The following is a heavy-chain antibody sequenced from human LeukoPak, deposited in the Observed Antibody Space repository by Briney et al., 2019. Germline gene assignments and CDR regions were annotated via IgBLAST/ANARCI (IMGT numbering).Heavy chain of an antibody. CDR3: ARVAITMVRGVRSRNFDY. Sequence: GGSLRLSCAASGFSFSASAMSWVRQTPGKGLEWVSSISENGRSTYYADSVKGRFTISRDNAKNSLYLQVNSLRAEDTAVYYCARVAITMVRGVRSRNFDYWGQGTLVTVSS. J-gene: IGHJ4*02. D-gene: IGHD3-10*01. CDR1: GFSFSASA. V-gene: IGHV3-21*01. CDR2: ISENGRST.